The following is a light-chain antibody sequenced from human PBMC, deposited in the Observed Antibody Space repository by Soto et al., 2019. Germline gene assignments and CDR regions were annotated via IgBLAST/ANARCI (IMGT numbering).Light chain of an antibody. Sequence: EIVLTQSPGTLSLSPGDRATLSCRASQSVSSIYLAWYQQKPGQAPSLLIYGASSRATGIPDRFSGSGSGKDFTLTISRLESEDFAVYYCQQYDGSPWTFGQGTKVEIK. J-gene: IGKJ1*01. V-gene: IGKV3-20*01. CDR2: GAS. CDR3: QQYDGSPWT. CDR1: QSVSSIY.